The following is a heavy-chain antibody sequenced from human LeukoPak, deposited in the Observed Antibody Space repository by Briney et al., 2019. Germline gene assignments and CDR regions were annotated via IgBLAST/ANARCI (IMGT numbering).Heavy chain of an antibody. V-gene: IGHV1-69*05. CDR2: VIPIFGTA. CDR1: GGTFSSYA. CDR3: ARSSGWYDFDY. Sequence: SVKVSCRASGGTFSSYAISWVRQAPGQGLEWMGRVIPIFGTANYAQKFQGRVTITTDESTSTAYMELSSLRSEDTAVYYCARSSGWYDFDYWGQGTLVTVSS. J-gene: IGHJ4*02. D-gene: IGHD6-19*01.